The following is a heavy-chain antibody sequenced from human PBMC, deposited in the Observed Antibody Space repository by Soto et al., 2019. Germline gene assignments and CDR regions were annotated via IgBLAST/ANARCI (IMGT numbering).Heavy chain of an antibody. Sequence: QVQLVQSGAEVKKPGASVMVSCEASGDTFTNYEINWVRQATGQGLEWLGWVSLNTGNTGYAQRFQGRVSMTANPSISTAYMELSSLRSEDTAAYYCATVPRGSRYFYYLDVWGKGTTVIVSS. CDR1: GDTFTNYE. J-gene: IGHJ6*03. CDR2: VSLNTGNT. CDR3: ATVPRGSRYFYYLDV. D-gene: IGHD3-16*01. V-gene: IGHV1-8*01.